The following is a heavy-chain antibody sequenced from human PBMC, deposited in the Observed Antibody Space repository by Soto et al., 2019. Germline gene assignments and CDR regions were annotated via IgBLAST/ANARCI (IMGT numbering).Heavy chain of an antibody. CDR3: ARVPTVTPLGWYFDL. CDR2: ISYDGSNK. D-gene: IGHD4-17*01. Sequence: QVQLVESGGGVVQPGRSLRLSCAASGFTFSSYAMHWVRQAPGKGLEWVAVISYDGSNKYYADSVKGRFTISRDNSKNTLYLKMNSLRAEDTAVYYCARVPTVTPLGWYFDLWGRGTLVTVSS. CDR1: GFTFSSYA. V-gene: IGHV3-30-3*01. J-gene: IGHJ2*01.